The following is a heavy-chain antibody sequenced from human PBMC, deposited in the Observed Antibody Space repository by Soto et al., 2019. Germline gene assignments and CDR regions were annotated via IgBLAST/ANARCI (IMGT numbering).Heavy chain of an antibody. CDR1: GYSITAGGYY. CDR2: FYSSGSI. V-gene: IGHV4-31*03. J-gene: IGHJ5*02. D-gene: IGHD3-22*01. Sequence: PSETLSLTCSVSGYSITAGGYYWSWIRQHPGKGLEWIGSFYSSGSIIYNPSLKSRVSISGDTSRNQFSMTLTSVTAADTALYYCARMYSSGSGWFHPWRQGTLVTVSS. CDR3: ARMYSSGSGWFHP.